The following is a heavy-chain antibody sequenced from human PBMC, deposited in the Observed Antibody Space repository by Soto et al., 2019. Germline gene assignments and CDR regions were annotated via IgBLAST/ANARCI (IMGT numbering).Heavy chain of an antibody. D-gene: IGHD6-6*01. CDR2: IYHSGST. V-gene: IGHV4-30-2*01. CDR3: ARESIEARLRWFDP. Sequence: SETLSLTCAVSGGSISSGCYSWSWIRQPPGKGLEWIGYIYHSGSTYYNPSLKSRVTISVDRSKNQFSLKLSSVTAADTAVYYCARESIEARLRWFDPWGQGTLVTVSS. CDR1: GGSISSGCYS. J-gene: IGHJ5*02.